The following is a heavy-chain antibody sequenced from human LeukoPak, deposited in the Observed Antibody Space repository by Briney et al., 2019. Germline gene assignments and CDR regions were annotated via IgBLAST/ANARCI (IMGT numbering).Heavy chain of an antibody. CDR2: IYRTGET. CDR3: ARGGIAAGGRSPFDW. V-gene: IGHV4-34*01. Sequence: PSETLSLTCTVHGGSFSGFYWTWLRQPPGKGLEWIGEIYRTGETIYNPSLKSRVTISMDTSKNQFSLRLTSLTAADTAAYFCARGGIAAGGRSPFDWGGQGTPVTVSS. J-gene: IGHJ4*02. D-gene: IGHD6-13*01. CDR1: GGSFSGFY.